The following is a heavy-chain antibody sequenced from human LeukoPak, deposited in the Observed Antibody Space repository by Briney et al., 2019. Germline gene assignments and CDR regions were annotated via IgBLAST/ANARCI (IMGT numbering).Heavy chain of an antibody. D-gene: IGHD3-10*01. CDR2: INHSGST. V-gene: IGHV4-34*01. Sequence: SETLSLICAVYGGSFSGYYWSWIRQPPGKGLEWIGEINHSGSTNYNPSLKSRVTISVDTSKNQFSLKLSSVTAADTAVYYCARLRSSRPSYYYGSGRSNYYFDYWGQGTLVTVSS. CDR1: GGSFSGYY. J-gene: IGHJ4*02. CDR3: ARLRSSRPSYYYGSGRSNYYFDY.